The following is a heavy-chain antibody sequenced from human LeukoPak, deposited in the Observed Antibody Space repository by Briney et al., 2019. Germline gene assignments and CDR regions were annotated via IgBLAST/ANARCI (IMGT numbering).Heavy chain of an antibody. Sequence: PSETLSLTCTVSGGSISSYYWSWIRQPAGKGLEWIGRIYASGSTNYNPSLKSRVTMSVDTSKNQFSLKLSSVTAAGTAVFFCARWYYDSSGYRYFDYWGQGTLVTVSS. V-gene: IGHV4-4*07. CDR3: ARWYYDSSGYRYFDY. CDR1: GGSISSYY. CDR2: IYASGST. D-gene: IGHD3-22*01. J-gene: IGHJ4*02.